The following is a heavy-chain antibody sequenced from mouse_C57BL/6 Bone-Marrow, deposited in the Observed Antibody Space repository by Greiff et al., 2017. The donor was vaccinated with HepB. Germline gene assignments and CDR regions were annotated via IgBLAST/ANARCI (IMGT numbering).Heavy chain of an antibody. CDR3: ARRGGDDGYSAWFAY. J-gene: IGHJ3*01. Sequence: QVQLKESGPELVKPGASVKISCKASGYAFSSSWMNWVKQRPGKGLEWIGRIYPGDGDTNYNGKFKGKATLTADKSSSTAYMQLSSLTSEDSAVYFCARRGGDDGYSAWFAYWGQGTLVTVSA. CDR1: GYAFSSSW. V-gene: IGHV1-82*01. CDR2: IYPGDGDT. D-gene: IGHD2-3*01.